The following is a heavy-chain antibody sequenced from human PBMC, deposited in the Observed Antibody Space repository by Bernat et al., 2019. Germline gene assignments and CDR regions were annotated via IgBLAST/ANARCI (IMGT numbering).Heavy chain of an antibody. Sequence: QVHLVESGGGVVQPGRSLRLSCAASGFTFSSYGMHWVRQAPGKGLEWVAVISYDGSNKYYADSVKGRFTISRDNSKNTLYLQMNSLRAEDTAVYYCAKVFYDFWSGPPDYWGQGTLVTVSS. CDR2: ISYDGSNK. J-gene: IGHJ4*02. CDR1: GFTFSSYG. V-gene: IGHV3-30*18. CDR3: AKVFYDFWSGPPDY. D-gene: IGHD3-3*01.